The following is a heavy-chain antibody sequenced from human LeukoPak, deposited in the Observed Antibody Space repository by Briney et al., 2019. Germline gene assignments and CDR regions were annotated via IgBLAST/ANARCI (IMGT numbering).Heavy chain of an antibody. V-gene: IGHV1-69*13. CDR3: ARSLHRYSSSWYFDY. CDR2: IIPIFGTA. Sequence: SVTVSCKASGGTFRSYAFSGVGQAPGKGLEWMGGIIPIFGTANYAQKFQDRVTITADESTSTAYMELSSLRSEDTAVYYCARSLHRYSSSWYFDYGGQGTLVTASS. CDR1: GGTFRSYA. J-gene: IGHJ4*02. D-gene: IGHD6-13*01.